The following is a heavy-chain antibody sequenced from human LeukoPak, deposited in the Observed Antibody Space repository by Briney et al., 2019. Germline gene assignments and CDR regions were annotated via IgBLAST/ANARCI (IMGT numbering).Heavy chain of an antibody. V-gene: IGHV1-69*05. D-gene: IGHD4-17*01. Sequence: ASVKVSCKASGGTFSSYAISWVRQAPGQGLEWMGRIIPIFGTANYAQKFRGRVTITTDESTSTAYMELSSLRSEDTAVYYCAREEVGDYGDYLWGQGTLVTVSS. CDR3: AREEVGDYGDYL. CDR1: GGTFSSYA. CDR2: IIPIFGTA. J-gene: IGHJ5*02.